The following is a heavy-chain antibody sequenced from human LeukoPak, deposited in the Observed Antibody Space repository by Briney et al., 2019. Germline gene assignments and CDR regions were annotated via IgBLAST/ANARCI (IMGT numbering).Heavy chain of an antibody. CDR3: AKDSSADDSSGYSYYFDY. D-gene: IGHD3-22*01. CDR2: INQDGHEK. CDR1: GFTFSSYW. V-gene: IGHV3-7*01. Sequence: LTGGSLRLSCPASGFTFSSYWMSWVRQAPGKGLEWVANINQDGHEKYYVDSVKGRFTISRDNSKNTLYLQMNSLRAEDTAVYYCAKDSSADDSSGYSYYFDYWGQGTLVTVSS. J-gene: IGHJ4*02.